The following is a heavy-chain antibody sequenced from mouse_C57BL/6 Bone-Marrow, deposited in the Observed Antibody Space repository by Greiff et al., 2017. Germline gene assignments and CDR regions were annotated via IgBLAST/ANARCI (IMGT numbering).Heavy chain of an antibody. V-gene: IGHV5-4*01. CDR3: ARDTTVVGGYFDV. CDR2: LSDGGSYT. J-gene: IGHJ1*03. D-gene: IGHD1-1*01. Sequence: EVKLVESGGGLVKPGGSLKLSCAASGFTFSSYAMSWVRQTPEKRLEWVATLSDGGSYTYYPHNVKGRFTISRDNAKNNLYLQMSHLKSEDTAMYYCARDTTVVGGYFDVWGTGTTVTVSS. CDR1: GFTFSSYA.